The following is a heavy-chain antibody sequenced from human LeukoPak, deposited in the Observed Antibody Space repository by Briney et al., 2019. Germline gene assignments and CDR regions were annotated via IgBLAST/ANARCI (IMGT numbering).Heavy chain of an antibody. Sequence: SETLSLTCTVSGGSISSGDYYWSWIRQPPGKGLEWIGYIYYSGSTYYNPSLKSRVTISVDTSKNQFSLKLSSVTAADTAVYYCARHIAAARMDVWGKGTTVTVSS. CDR1: GGSISSGDYY. CDR2: IYYSGST. CDR3: ARHIAAARMDV. V-gene: IGHV4-30-4*08. J-gene: IGHJ6*03. D-gene: IGHD6-13*01.